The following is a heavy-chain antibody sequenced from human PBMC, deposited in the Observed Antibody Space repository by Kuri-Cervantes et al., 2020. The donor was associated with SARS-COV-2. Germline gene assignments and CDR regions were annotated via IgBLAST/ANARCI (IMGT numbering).Heavy chain of an antibody. Sequence: ASVKVSCKASGYTFTSYDINWVRQATGQGLEWMGWINPNSGGTNYAQKFQGRDTMTRDTSISTAYMELSRLRSDDTAVYYCARDQDIVVVVAATPGRGAFDIWGQGTMVTVSS. CDR1: GYTFTSYD. J-gene: IGHJ3*02. D-gene: IGHD2-15*01. V-gene: IGHV1-2*02. CDR2: INPNSGGT. CDR3: ARDQDIVVVVAATPGRGAFDI.